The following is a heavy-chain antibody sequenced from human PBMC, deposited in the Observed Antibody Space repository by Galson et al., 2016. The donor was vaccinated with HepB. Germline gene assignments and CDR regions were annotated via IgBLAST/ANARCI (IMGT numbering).Heavy chain of an antibody. CDR2: IYPGDSDT. J-gene: IGHJ4*02. CDR1: GYSFTNYW. V-gene: IGHV5-51*01. CDR3: ARRGPSEGSGYDY. Sequence: QSGAEVKKPGESLKISCKGSGYSFTNYWIGWVRQMPGKGLEWMGIIYPGDSDTKYSPPLQGQVTISADKSITTAYLQWSSLKASDTAMYYCARRGPSEGSGYDYWGQGTLVTVSS. D-gene: IGHD3-22*01.